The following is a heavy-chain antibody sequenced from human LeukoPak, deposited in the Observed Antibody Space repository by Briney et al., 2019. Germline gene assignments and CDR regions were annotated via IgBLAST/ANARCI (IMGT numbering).Heavy chain of an antibody. J-gene: IGHJ3*02. CDR1: GFTFSSYS. Sequence: GGSLRLSCAASGFTFSSYSMNWVRQAPGKGLEWVSAISGSGGSTYYADPVKGRFTISRDNSKNTLYLQMNSLRAEDTAVYYCAKSTLSRRFDAFDIWGQGTMVTVSS. CDR3: AKSTLSRRFDAFDI. V-gene: IGHV3-23*01. CDR2: ISGSGGST. D-gene: IGHD5/OR15-5a*01.